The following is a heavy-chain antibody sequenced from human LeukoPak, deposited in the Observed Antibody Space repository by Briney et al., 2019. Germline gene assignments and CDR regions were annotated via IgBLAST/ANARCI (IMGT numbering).Heavy chain of an antibody. D-gene: IGHD4-17*01. Sequence: GESLKISCNGSGYGFTSYWIGWVRQMPGKGLEWMGIIHPADSDTRFSPSFLGQVTISADKSINTAYLQWSRLKASDTAIYYCARMDDYGDYGIYWGQGTLVTVSS. J-gene: IGHJ4*02. CDR2: IHPADSDT. CDR1: GYGFTSYW. V-gene: IGHV5-51*01. CDR3: ARMDDYGDYGIY.